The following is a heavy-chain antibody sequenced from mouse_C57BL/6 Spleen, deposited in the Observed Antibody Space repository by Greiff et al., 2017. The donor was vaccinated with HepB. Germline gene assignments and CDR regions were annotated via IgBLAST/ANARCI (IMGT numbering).Heavy chain of an antibody. Sequence: VQLQQPGAELVRPGSSVKLSCKASGYTFTSYWMDWVKQRPGQGLEWIGNIYPSDSETHYNQKFKDKATLTVDKSSSTAYMQLSSLTSEDSAVYYCASHYGSSYWYFDVWGTGTTVTVSS. CDR2: IYPSDSET. J-gene: IGHJ1*03. CDR3: ASHYGSSYWYFDV. V-gene: IGHV1-61*01. D-gene: IGHD1-1*01. CDR1: GYTFTSYW.